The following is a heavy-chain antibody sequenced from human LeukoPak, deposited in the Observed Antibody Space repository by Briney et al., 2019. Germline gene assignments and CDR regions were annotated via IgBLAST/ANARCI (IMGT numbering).Heavy chain of an antibody. CDR3: ARARWPLQTSFDY. CDR2: INHSGST. V-gene: IGHV4-34*01. D-gene: IGHD4-23*01. J-gene: IGHJ4*02. Sequence: SETLSLTCAVYGGSYSGYYWSWIRQPPGKGLEWIGEINHSGSTNYNPSLKSRVTISVDTSKNQFSLKLSSVTAADTAVYYCARARWPLQTSFDYWGQGTLVTVSS. CDR1: GGSYSGYY.